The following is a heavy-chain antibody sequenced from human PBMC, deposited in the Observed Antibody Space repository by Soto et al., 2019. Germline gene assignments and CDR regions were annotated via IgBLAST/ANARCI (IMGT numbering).Heavy chain of an antibody. J-gene: IGHJ6*02. D-gene: IGHD4-17*01. CDR2: ISSSSSYI. V-gene: IGHV3-21*01. CDR1: GITFNSYS. Sequence: PCWSPRLSCATSGITFNSYSMNLVRQDPGKGLEWVSSISSSSSYIYDADSVKGRFTIARDNAKNSLYLQMNSLRAEDTAVYYCAREGADYGNYYYYYGMDVWGQGTTVTVSS. CDR3: AREGADYGNYYYYYGMDV.